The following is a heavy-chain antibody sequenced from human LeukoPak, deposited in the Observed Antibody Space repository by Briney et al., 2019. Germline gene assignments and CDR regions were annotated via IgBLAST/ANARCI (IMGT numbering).Heavy chain of an antibody. V-gene: IGHV1-8*01. Sequence: GASVKVSCKASGYTFTSYDIYWVRQATGQGLEWMGWMNPNSGNTGYAQKFQGRVTMTRNTSISTAYMELSSLRSEDTAVYYCARDQRGSYYDFWSGYYSRYGWFDPWGQGTLVTVSS. CDR2: MNPNSGNT. CDR1: GYTFTSYD. J-gene: IGHJ5*02. D-gene: IGHD3-3*01. CDR3: ARDQRGSYYDFWSGYYSRYGWFDP.